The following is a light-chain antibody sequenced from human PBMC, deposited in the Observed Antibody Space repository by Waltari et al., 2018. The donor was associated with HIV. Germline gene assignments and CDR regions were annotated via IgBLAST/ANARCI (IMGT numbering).Light chain of an antibody. CDR1: SSNIGSNY. V-gene: IGLV1-47*01. J-gene: IGLJ3*02. Sequence: QSVLTHPPSASGTPGQRVSISCSGSSSNIGSNYVYWYQQLPGTAPKLLMYRNDERPSGVPDRCSGSKAGTSASLALSGLRSEDEADYYCAAWDNSLSAWVFGGGTKLTVL. CDR2: RND. CDR3: AAWDNSLSAWV.